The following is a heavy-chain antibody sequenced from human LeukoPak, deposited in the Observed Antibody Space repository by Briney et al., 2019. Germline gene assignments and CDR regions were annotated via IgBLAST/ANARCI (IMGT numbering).Heavy chain of an antibody. CDR1: GYTFTGYY. CDR3: ARLDYYDSSGYYHVDDAFDI. CDR2: INPNSGGT. Sequence: ASVKVSCKASGYTFTGYYMHWVRQAPGQGLEWMGRINPNSGGTNYAQKFQGRVTMTRDTSISTAYMELSRLRSDDTVVYYCARLDYYDSSGYYHVDDAFDIWGQGTMVTVSS. V-gene: IGHV1-2*05. J-gene: IGHJ3*02. D-gene: IGHD3-22*01.